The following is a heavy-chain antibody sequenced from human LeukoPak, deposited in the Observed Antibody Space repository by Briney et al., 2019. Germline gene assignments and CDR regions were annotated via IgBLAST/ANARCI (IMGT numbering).Heavy chain of an antibody. CDR1: GFTFSSYS. CDR3: ATQDIVVVVAATLYDAFDI. D-gene: IGHD2-15*01. V-gene: IGHV3-21*01. J-gene: IGHJ3*02. CDR2: ISSSSSYI. Sequence: GGSLRLSXAASGFTFSSYSMNWVRQAPGKGLEWVSSISSSSSYIYYADSVKGRFTISRDNAKNSLYLQMNSLRAEDTAVYYCATQDIVVVVAATLYDAFDIWGQGTMVTVSS.